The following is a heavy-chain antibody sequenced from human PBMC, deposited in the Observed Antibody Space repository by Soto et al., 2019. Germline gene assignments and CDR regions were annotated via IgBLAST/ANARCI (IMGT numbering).Heavy chain of an antibody. D-gene: IGHD2-2*01. CDR1: GFTISSYA. Sequence: GGSLRLPWAASGFTISSYAMHWVRQAPGKGLEWVAVISYDGSNKYYADSVKGRFTISRDNSKNTLYLQMNSLRAEDTAVYYCANPALGMDVWGQGTTVTVSS. V-gene: IGHV3-30-3*01. CDR3: ANPALGMDV. J-gene: IGHJ6*02. CDR2: ISYDGSNK.